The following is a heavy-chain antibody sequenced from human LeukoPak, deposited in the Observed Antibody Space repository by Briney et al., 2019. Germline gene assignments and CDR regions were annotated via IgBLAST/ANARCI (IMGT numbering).Heavy chain of an antibody. J-gene: IGHJ3*02. CDR2: ISAYNGNT. CDR1: GYTFTSYG. V-gene: IGHV1-18*01. Sequence: GASVKVSCRASGYTFTSYGISWVRQAPGQGLEWMGWISAYNGNTNYAQKLQGRVTTTTDTSTSTAYVELRSLRSDDTAVYYCARTYNWNYVGSAFDIWGQGTMVTVSS. CDR3: ARTYNWNYVGSAFDI. D-gene: IGHD1-7*01.